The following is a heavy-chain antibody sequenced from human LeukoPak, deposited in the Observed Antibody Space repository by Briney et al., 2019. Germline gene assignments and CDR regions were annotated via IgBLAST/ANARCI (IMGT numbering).Heavy chain of an antibody. V-gene: IGHV3-33*01. D-gene: IGHD3-22*01. J-gene: IGHJ3*02. CDR1: GFIFNSYG. CDR3: ARSTSYDSSGYYSEAFDI. Sequence: PGRSLRLSCAASGFIFNSYGMHWARQAPGKGLEWVAVIWYDGINKYYTDSVKGRFTLSRDNSKNTLYLQMNSLRAEDTALYYCARSTSYDSSGYYSEAFDIWGQGTMVTVSS. CDR2: IWYDGINK.